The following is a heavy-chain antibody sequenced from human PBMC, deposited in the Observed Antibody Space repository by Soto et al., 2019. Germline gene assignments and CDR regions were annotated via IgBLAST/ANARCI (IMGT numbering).Heavy chain of an antibody. CDR3: VRDSGANLNSS. Sequence: SVKVSCKASGGTFSSYRINWVRQAPGQGLEWVGGIVPIYRTADYAQKFQGRVTITADESARTSYMELRSLKSQDTAVYYCVRDSGANLNSSWGQGTLVTVSS. D-gene: IGHD6-13*01. CDR2: IVPIYRTA. V-gene: IGHV1-69*13. J-gene: IGHJ4*02. CDR1: GGTFSSYR.